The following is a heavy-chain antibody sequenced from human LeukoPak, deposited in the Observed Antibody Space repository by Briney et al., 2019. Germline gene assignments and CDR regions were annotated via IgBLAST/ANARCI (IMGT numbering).Heavy chain of an antibody. D-gene: IGHD5-18*01. CDR1: GGSISGYY. CDR3: AGRVGYNYAYDY. CDR2: VYYSGST. J-gene: IGHJ4*02. Sequence: SETLSLTCSVSGGSISGYYWSWIRQPPGKELEWIGYVYYSGSTNYNPSLKSRLTISVDTSKNQFSLKLSSVTAADTAVYYCAGRVGYNYAYDYWGQGTLVTVSS. V-gene: IGHV4-59*01.